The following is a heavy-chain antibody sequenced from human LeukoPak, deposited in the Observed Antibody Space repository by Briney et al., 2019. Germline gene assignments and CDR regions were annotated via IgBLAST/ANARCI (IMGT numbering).Heavy chain of an antibody. CDR2: VSASGRT. Sequence: SETLSLTCTVSGGSITGDPHYWTWIRQSAGEGLEWLGHVSASGRTTYNPSLKSRVAISVDTSKKKFFLRLDSVAAADTAVYYWARANYYDSTGCYHDYWGQGTLVTVSS. J-gene: IGHJ4*02. CDR3: ARANYYDSTGCYHDY. D-gene: IGHD3-22*01. CDR1: GGSITGDPHY. V-gene: IGHV4-61*09.